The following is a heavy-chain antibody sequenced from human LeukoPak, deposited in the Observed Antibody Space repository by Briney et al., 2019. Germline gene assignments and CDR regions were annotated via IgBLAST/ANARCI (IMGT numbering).Heavy chain of an antibody. V-gene: IGHV4-59*12. Sequence: SETLSLTCAVSGGSISSYYWSWIRQPPGKGLEWIGYIYYSGSTNYNPSLKSRVTISVDTSKNQFSLKLSSVTAADTAVYYCARGLSDIVATIGAGGEIDYWGQGTLVTVSS. D-gene: IGHD5-12*01. CDR2: IYYSGST. CDR1: GGSISSYY. CDR3: ARGLSDIVATIGAGGEIDY. J-gene: IGHJ4*02.